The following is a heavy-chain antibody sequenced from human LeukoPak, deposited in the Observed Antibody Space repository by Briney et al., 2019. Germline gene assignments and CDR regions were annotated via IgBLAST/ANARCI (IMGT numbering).Heavy chain of an antibody. V-gene: IGHV3-49*03. CDR2: IRSKAYGGTT. CDR1: GFTFGDYA. J-gene: IGHJ4*02. D-gene: IGHD6-19*01. Sequence: GGSLRLSCTASGFTFGDYAMSWFRQAPGKGLEWVGFIRSKAYGGTTEYAASVKGRFTISREDSKSIAYLQMNSLKTEDTAVYYCTRDSGDSSGWYPSDFDYWGQGTLVTVSS. CDR3: TRDSGDSSGWYPSDFDY.